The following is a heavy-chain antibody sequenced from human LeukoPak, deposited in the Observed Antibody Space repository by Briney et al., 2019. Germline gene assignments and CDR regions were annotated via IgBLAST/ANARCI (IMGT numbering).Heavy chain of an antibody. D-gene: IGHD5-12*01. CDR1: GGSISTYY. J-gene: IGHJ3*02. CDR3: ARQRGSYGGYDHDAFNI. Sequence: SETLSLTCAVSGGSISTYYWSWIRQPPGKGLEWIGYIYYSGSISYKPSLKSRVSISVDTAKNQFSLKLSSVTAADTAVYYCARQRGSYGGYDHDAFNIWGQGTMVTVSS. V-gene: IGHV4-59*08. CDR2: IYYSGSI.